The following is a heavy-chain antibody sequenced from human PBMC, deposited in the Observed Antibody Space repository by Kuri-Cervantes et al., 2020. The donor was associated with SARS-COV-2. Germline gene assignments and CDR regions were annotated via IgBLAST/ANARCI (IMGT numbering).Heavy chain of an antibody. V-gene: IGHV3-20*04. D-gene: IGHD3-10*01. Sequence: GESLKISCAASGFTFDDYGMSWVRQAPGKGLEWVSGINWNGGSTGYADSVKGRFTISRDNAKNSLYLQMNSLRAEDTALYYCARVVGIRGYFDYWGQGTLVTVSS. CDR2: INWNGGST. J-gene: IGHJ4*02. CDR1: GFTFDDYG. CDR3: ARVVGIRGYFDY.